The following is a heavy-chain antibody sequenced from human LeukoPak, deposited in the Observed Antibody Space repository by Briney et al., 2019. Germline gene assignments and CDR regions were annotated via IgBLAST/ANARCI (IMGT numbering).Heavy chain of an antibody. D-gene: IGHD6-13*01. Sequence: GGSLRLSCAASGFTFSDYYMSWIRQAPGKGLEWVSYISSGGATIYYAESVKGRFTISRDNAKGSLYLQMNSLGADDTAVYYCARPSDIAAAGTALERGFDYWGQGTLVTVSS. CDR1: GFTFSDYY. CDR3: ARPSDIAAAGTALERGFDY. CDR2: ISSGGATI. J-gene: IGHJ4*02. V-gene: IGHV3-11*04.